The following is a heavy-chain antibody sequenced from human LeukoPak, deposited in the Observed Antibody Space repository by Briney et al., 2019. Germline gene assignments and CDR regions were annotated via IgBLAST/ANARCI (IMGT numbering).Heavy chain of an antibody. CDR2: IYYSGST. V-gene: IGHV4-59*01. D-gene: IGHD1-7*01. CDR3: ARGERSYNWNFVGT. Sequence: PSETLSLTCTVSGGSISPYYWTWIRQPPGKGLEWIGYIYYSGSTHYNPSLKSRVTISVDTSKNQFSLRLGSVTPADTAVYYCARGERSYNWNFVGTWGRGTLVTVSS. CDR1: GGSISPYY. J-gene: IGHJ5*02.